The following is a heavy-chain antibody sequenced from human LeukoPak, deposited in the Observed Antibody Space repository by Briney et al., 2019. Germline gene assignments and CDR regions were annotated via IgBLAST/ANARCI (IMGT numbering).Heavy chain of an antibody. Sequence: GSLRLPFAASGFTFSSYAMSWVRQAPGKGLEWVSGIRDSGGTTYYADSVKGRFTISRDISKNTLFLQMNGLRAEDTAVYYCAKARWDSCGTSCLWPDWGQGTLVTVSS. CDR1: GFTFSSYA. J-gene: IGHJ4*02. CDR2: IRDSGGTT. V-gene: IGHV3-23*01. CDR3: AKARWDSCGTSCLWPD. D-gene: IGHD3-22*01.